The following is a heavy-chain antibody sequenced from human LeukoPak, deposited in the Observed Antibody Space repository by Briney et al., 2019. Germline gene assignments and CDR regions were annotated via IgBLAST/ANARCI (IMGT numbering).Heavy chain of an antibody. CDR3: ARVCSGVPCCDFDY. Sequence: ASVKVSCKASGYVFKSYDINWVRQATGQGLEWMGWMNPNSGNAGYAQKFQGRITMTRDTTTSTAYMELSSLTSEDTAVYYCARVCSGVPCCDFDYWGQGTLVTVSS. J-gene: IGHJ4*02. CDR1: GYVFKSYD. D-gene: IGHD2-15*01. V-gene: IGHV1-8*01. CDR2: MNPNSGNA.